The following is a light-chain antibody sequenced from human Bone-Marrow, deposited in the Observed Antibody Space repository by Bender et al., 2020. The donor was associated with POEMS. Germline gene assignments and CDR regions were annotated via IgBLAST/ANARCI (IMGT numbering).Light chain of an antibody. V-gene: IGLV2-8*01. J-gene: IGLJ2*01. CDR1: GSDVGGYDY. Sequence: QSALTQPPSASGSPGQSVTISCTGTGSDVGGYDYVSWYQQHPGKAPKLLICEVTKRPSGVPARFSGSKSGNTASLTVSGLQAEDEADYYCCLYAGYRSPFGGGTKLTVL. CDR2: EVT. CDR3: CLYAGYRSP.